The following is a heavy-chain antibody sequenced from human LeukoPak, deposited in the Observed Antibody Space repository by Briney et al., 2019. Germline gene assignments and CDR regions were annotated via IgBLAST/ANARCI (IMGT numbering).Heavy chain of an antibody. D-gene: IGHD3-22*01. CDR3: AKVHYYYDSSGYSFDY. J-gene: IGHJ4*02. V-gene: IGHV3-23*01. CDR1: GFTFSSYA. CDR2: ISGSGGST. Sequence: PGGSLRLSCAASGFTFSSYAMSWVRQAPGKGLEWVSAISGSGGSTYYTDSVKGRFTISRDNSKNTLYLQMNSLRAEDTAVYYCAKVHYYYDSSGYSFDYWGQGTLVTVSS.